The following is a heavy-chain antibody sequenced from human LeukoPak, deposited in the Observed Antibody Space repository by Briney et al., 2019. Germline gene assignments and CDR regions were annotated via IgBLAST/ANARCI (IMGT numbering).Heavy chain of an antibody. J-gene: IGHJ6*02. CDR1: GGTFSIYA. V-gene: IGHV1-18*01. Sequence: ASVKVSFKASGGTFSIYAISWVRQAPGQGLEWMGWISAYNGNTNYAQKLQGRVTMTTDTSTNTAYMELRSLRSDDTAVYYCARSKGGNILYYYYDMDVWGQGTTVTVSS. CDR3: ARSKGGNILYYYYDMDV. CDR2: ISAYNGNT.